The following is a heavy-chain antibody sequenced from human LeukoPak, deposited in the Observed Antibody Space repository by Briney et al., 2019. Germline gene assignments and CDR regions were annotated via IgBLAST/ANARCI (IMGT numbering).Heavy chain of an antibody. CDR3: ARGPWNYGIYMDV. CDR2: IYYSGST. V-gene: IGHV4-59*01. CDR1: GGSININY. D-gene: IGHD1-7*01. Sequence: PSETLSLTCTVSGGSININYWNWIRQSPRKGLEWIGYIYYSGSTNYNPSLKSRVTISVHTSKNQFSLKLSSVTAADTAVYYCARGPWNYGIYMDVWGKGTTVTVSS. J-gene: IGHJ6*03.